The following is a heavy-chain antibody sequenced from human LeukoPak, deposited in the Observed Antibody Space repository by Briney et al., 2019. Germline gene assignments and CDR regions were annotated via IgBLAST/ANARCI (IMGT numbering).Heavy chain of an antibody. D-gene: IGHD1-14*01. Sequence: SETLSLTCTVSGGSVSSGSYYWSWIRQPPGKGLEWIGYIYYSGSTNYNPSLKSRVTISVDTSKNQFSLKLSSVTAADTAVYFCGRVPRAEYTGINYGGQEPLVTVSS. J-gene: IGHJ4*02. CDR2: IYYSGST. CDR1: GGSVSSGSYY. CDR3: GRVPRAEYTGINY. V-gene: IGHV4-61*01.